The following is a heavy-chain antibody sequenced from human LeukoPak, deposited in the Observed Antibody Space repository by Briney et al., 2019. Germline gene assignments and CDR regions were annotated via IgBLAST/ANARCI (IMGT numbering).Heavy chain of an antibody. CDR3: ARKGRSSSFDY. D-gene: IGHD6-13*01. J-gene: IGHJ4*02. CDR1: SYSISSGYQ. V-gene: IGHV4-38-2*01. CDR2: IHYSGTT. Sequence: SETLSLTCAVSSYSISSGYQWAWIRQPPGKGLEWLGSIHYSGTTYYKASLKSRVTISVDTSQNQFSLKLTSVTAADTAVYYCARKGRSSSFDYWGQGTLITVSS.